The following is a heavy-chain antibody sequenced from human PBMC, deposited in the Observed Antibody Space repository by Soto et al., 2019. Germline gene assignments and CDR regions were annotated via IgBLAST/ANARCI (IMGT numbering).Heavy chain of an antibody. J-gene: IGHJ5*02. V-gene: IGHV4-30-2*01. CDR2: IFHTGST. Sequence: SETLSLTCSVSGASISSGTYPWSWIRQPPGKGLEWIGYIFHTGSTYYNPSLKSRVTISIDKSKNQFSLNLSSVTAADTAVYYCARDQRGYYGSGSFSWFGPWGQGTLVTV. D-gene: IGHD3-10*01. CDR3: ARDQRGYYGSGSFSWFGP. CDR1: GASISSGTYP.